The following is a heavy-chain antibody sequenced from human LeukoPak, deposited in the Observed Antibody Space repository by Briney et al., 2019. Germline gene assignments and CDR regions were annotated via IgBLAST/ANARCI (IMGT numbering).Heavy chain of an antibody. CDR1: GFTFSSYS. D-gene: IGHD3-22*01. V-gene: IGHV3-48*01. CDR3: ARVMIVVVTDVDAFGI. J-gene: IGHJ3*02. CDR2: ISSSSSTI. Sequence: GGSLRLSCAASGFTFSSYSMNWVRQAPGKGLEWVSYISSSSSTIYYADSVKGRFTISRDNAKNSLYLQMNSLRAEDTAVYYCARVMIVVVTDVDAFGIWGQGTMVTVSS.